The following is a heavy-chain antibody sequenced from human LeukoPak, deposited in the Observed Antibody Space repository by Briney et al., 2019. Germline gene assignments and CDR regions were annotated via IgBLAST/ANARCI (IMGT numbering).Heavy chain of an antibody. CDR2: ISGSGGST. CDR1: GFTVSSNY. V-gene: IGHV3-23*01. J-gene: IGHJ4*02. Sequence: GGSLRLSCAASGFTVSSNYMSWVRQAPGKGLEWVSAISGSGGSTYYADSVKGRFTISRDNSKNTLYLQMNSLRAEDTAVYYCAKPPFPYYDFWSGYYCGYWGQGTLVTVSS. CDR3: AKPPFPYYDFWSGYYCGY. D-gene: IGHD3-3*01.